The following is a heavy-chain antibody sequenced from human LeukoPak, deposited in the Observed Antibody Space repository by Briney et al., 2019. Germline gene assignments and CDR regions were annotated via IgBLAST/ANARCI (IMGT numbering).Heavy chain of an antibody. D-gene: IGHD2-2*01. V-gene: IGHV3-23*01. Sequence: GGSLRLSCAASGFTFSSYGMSWVRQAPGKGLEWVSAISGSGGSTYYADSVKGRFTISRDNSKNTLYLQMNSLRAEDTAVYYCAKYPKYCSSTSCYDGWDAFDIWGQGTMVTVSS. CDR2: ISGSGGST. CDR1: GFTFSSYG. CDR3: AKYPKYCSSTSCYDGWDAFDI. J-gene: IGHJ3*02.